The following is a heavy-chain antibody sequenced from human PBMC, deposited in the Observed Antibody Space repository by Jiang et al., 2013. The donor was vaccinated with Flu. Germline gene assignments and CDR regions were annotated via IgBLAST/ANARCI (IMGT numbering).Heavy chain of an antibody. Sequence: GAEVKKPGSSVKVSCKTSGDSFTSFVISWVRQAPGQGLEWMGRITPILDITTYAQKYKGRVSITADKTTGTAYMELMSLGSEDTAVYYCQTSTISPRPVDYWGQGTLVTVSS. CDR3: QTSTISPRPVDY. CDR2: ITPILDIT. J-gene: IGHJ4*02. CDR1: GDSFTSFV. V-gene: IGHV1-69*04. D-gene: IGHD6-6*01.